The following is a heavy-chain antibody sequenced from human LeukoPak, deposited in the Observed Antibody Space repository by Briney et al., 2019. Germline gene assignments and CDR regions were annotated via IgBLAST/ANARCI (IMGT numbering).Heavy chain of an antibody. Sequence: ASVKVSCKASGYTFTGYYMHWVRQAPGQGLEWMGWINPNSGGTNYAQKFQGRVTMTRDTSISTAYMELSRLRSDDTAVYYCARPLRYYYYYYMDVWGKGTTVTVSS. CDR3: ARPLRYYYYYYMDV. D-gene: IGHD4-17*01. CDR2: INPNSGGT. J-gene: IGHJ6*03. CDR1: GYTFTGYY. V-gene: IGHV1-2*02.